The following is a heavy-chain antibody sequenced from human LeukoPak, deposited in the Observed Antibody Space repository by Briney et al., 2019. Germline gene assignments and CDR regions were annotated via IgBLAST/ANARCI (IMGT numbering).Heavy chain of an antibody. V-gene: IGHV3-11*05. CDR2: ISTSSSYT. D-gene: IGHD6-19*01. Sequence: GGSLRLSCAASGFTFSNYYMSWIRQAPGKGLEWVSYISTSSSYTNYADSVKGRFTISRDNSKNTLYLQMNSLRAEDTAVYYCAKEFSGWYAAFDIWGQGTMVTVSS. CDR3: AKEFSGWYAAFDI. CDR1: GFTFSNYY. J-gene: IGHJ3*02.